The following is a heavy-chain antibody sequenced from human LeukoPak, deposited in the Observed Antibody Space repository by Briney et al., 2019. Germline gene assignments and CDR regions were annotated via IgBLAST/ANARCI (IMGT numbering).Heavy chain of an antibody. Sequence: GGSLRLSCAASGFTFSNYAMTWVRQAPGKGLEWVSPISGSGGGMYYAESVKGRFTISRDNSKNTLYLQMNSLRAEDMAQYYCAKAYSNFAANSHYFDFWGQGTLVTVSS. CDR1: GFTFSNYA. CDR3: AKAYSNFAANSHYFDF. J-gene: IGHJ4*02. V-gene: IGHV3-23*01. CDR2: ISGSGGGM. D-gene: IGHD4-11*01.